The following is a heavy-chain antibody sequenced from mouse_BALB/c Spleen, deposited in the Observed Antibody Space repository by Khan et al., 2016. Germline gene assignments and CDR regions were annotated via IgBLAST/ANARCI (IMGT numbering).Heavy chain of an antibody. V-gene: IGHV1-9*01. J-gene: IGHJ3*01. Sequence: QVQLKQSGAELMKPGASVKISCKATGYTFSRYWIEWVKERPGHGLAWIGEILPGTGSTNYNEKLKGKATFTAETSFNTTYIKLSSLTSEDSAVYYCARGAYWGRGTLVTVSA. CDR3: ARGAY. CDR2: ILPGTGST. CDR1: GYTFSRYW.